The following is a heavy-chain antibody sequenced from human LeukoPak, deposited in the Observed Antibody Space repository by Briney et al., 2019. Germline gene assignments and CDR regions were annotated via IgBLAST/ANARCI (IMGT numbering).Heavy chain of an antibody. Sequence: PGGSLRLSCVASGFTFSSYSMNWVRQAPRKGLEWVSSISSSSSYIYYADSVKGRFTISRDNAKNSLYLQMNSLRAEDTAVYYCARTGYGSGSYYFYYFEYWGQGTLVTVSS. V-gene: IGHV3-21*01. CDR3: ARTGYGSGSYYFYYFEY. CDR2: ISSSSSYI. CDR1: GFTFSSYS. J-gene: IGHJ4*02. D-gene: IGHD3-10*01.